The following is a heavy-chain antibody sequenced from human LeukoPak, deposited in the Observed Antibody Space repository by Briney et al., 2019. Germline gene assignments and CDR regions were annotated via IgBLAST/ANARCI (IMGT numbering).Heavy chain of an antibody. CDR3: AKGPFSMIVVVNNYYYMDV. D-gene: IGHD3-22*01. Sequence: GGSLRLSCAASGFTFSSYAMSWVRQAPGKGLEWVSAISGSGGSTYYADSVKGRFTISRDNSKNTLYLQMNSLRAEDTAVYYCAKGPFSMIVVVNNYYYMDVWGKGTTVTVSS. CDR2: ISGSGGST. J-gene: IGHJ6*03. V-gene: IGHV3-23*01. CDR1: GFTFSSYA.